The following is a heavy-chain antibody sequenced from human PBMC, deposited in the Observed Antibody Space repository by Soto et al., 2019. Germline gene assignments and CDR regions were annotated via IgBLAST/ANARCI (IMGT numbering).Heavy chain of an antibody. CDR2: IYYSGST. CDR3: ARALANIIVAEGNWFDP. V-gene: IGHV4-31*03. J-gene: IGHJ5*02. CDR1: GGSISSGGYY. D-gene: IGHD3-16*02. Sequence: LSLTCTVSGGSISSGGYYWSWIRQHPGKGLEWIGYIYYSGSTYYNPSLKSRVTISVDTSKNQFSLKLSSVTAADTAVYYCARALANIIVAEGNWFDPWGQGTLVTVSS.